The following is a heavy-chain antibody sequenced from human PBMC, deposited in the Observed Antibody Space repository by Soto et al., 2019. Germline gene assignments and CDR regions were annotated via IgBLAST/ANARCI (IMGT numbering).Heavy chain of an antibody. CDR2: ISAYNGNT. J-gene: IGHJ4*02. CDR3: ARDLWGIAAAGTGVDY. CDR1: GYTFTSYG. V-gene: IGHV1-18*04. Sequence: GASVKVSCKASGYTFTSYGISWVRQAPGQGLEWMGWISAYNGNTNYAQKLQGRVTMTTDTSTSTAYMELRSLRSDDTAVYYCARDLWGIAAAGTGVDYWGQGTLVTVS. D-gene: IGHD6-13*01.